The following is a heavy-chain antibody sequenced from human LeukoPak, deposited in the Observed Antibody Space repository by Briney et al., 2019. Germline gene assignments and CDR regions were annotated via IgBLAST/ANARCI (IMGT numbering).Heavy chain of an antibody. Sequence: ASVKVSCKASGYTFTGYYMHWVRQAPGQGLEWMGWINPNSGGTNCAQKFQGRVTMTRDTSISTAYMELSRLRSDDTAVYYCARGDCSSTSCYHYYGMDVWGQGTTVTVSS. V-gene: IGHV1-2*02. CDR3: ARGDCSSTSCYHYYGMDV. D-gene: IGHD2-2*01. CDR1: GYTFTGYY. J-gene: IGHJ6*02. CDR2: INPNSGGT.